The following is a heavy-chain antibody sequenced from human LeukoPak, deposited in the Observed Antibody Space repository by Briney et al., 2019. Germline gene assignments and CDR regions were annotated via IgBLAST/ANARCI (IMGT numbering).Heavy chain of an antibody. D-gene: IGHD5-12*01. CDR3: ARDPKDIVTPITVFDY. CDR1: VDSFSNYY. Sequence: SETLSLTCAVYVDSFSNYYWNWIRQTPGKGLEWIGEVNESGGTNINPSLRSRVILSVDTSKNQFSLKLSSVTAADTAVYYCARDPKDIVTPITVFDYWGQGTLVTVS. V-gene: IGHV4-34*01. CDR2: VNESGGT. J-gene: IGHJ4*02.